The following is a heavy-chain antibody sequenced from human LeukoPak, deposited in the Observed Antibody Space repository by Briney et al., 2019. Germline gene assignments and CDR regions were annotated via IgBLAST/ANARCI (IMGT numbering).Heavy chain of an antibody. V-gene: IGHV1-46*01. Sequence: ASVTVSCKASGHTFTSNYVHWVRQAPGQGLEWVGMIYPRDGSTSYAQKFQGRVIVSRDTSTSTVHMELSGLRSEDTAVYYCARDQEGFDYWGQGTLVTVSS. CDR2: IYPRDGST. J-gene: IGHJ4*02. CDR1: GHTFTSNY. CDR3: ARDQEGFDY.